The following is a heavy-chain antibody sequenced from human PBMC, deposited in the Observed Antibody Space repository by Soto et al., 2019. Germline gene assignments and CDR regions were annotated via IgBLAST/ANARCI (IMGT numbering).Heavy chain of an antibody. CDR3: AKDRGGPTGLRCLEWLLSYFDY. CDR1: GFTFRSYA. V-gene: IGHV3-23*01. Sequence: GRSLRLSCAASGFTFRSYAMSWVRQAPGKGLEWVSAISGSGGSTYYADSVKGRFTISRDNSKNTLYLQMNSLRAEDTAVYYCAKDRGGPTGLRCLEWLLSYFDYWGQGTVVTVYS. CDR2: ISGSGGST. J-gene: IGHJ4*02. D-gene: IGHD3-3*01.